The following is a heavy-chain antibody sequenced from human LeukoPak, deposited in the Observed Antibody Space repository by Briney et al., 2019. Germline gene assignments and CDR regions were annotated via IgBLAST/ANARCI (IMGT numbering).Heavy chain of an antibody. CDR1: GYTFTGYY. CDR2: INPNSGGT. D-gene: IGHD2-15*01. Sequence: GASVKVSCKASGYTFTGYYMHWVRQAPGQGREWMGWINPNSGGTNYAQKLQGRVTMTRDTSISTAYMELSRLRSDDTAVYYCARGGGYCSGGSCYKYYYMDVWGKGTTVTVSS. V-gene: IGHV1-2*02. CDR3: ARGGGYCSGGSCYKYYYMDV. J-gene: IGHJ6*03.